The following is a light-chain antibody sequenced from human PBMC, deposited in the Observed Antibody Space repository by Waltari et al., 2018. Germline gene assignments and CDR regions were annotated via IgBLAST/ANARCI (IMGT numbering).Light chain of an antibody. Sequence: DIQMTQSPSSVSASVGDRVTITCRASQTITNYLNWYQQKPGEAPKVLIYGASRLRSGVPSRFSGSGSGTDFTLTISSLQPEDFATYYCQQSYSTPPWTFSQGTKVEIK. V-gene: IGKV1-39*01. CDR2: GAS. J-gene: IGKJ1*01. CDR3: QQSYSTPPWT. CDR1: QTITNY.